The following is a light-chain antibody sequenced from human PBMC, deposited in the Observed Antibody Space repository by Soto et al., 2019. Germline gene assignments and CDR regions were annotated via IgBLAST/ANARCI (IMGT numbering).Light chain of an antibody. CDR1: QSVSSTY. J-gene: IGKJ1*01. V-gene: IGKV3-20*01. Sequence: EIMLTQSPGTLSLSPGERATLSCRASQSVSSTYLAWYQQKPGQAPRLLIYAASSRATGIPDRFSGSGSGTAFTLTISRLEPEDFAVYYCQHYGSSPTWTFGQGTKVEIK. CDR2: AAS. CDR3: QHYGSSPTWT.